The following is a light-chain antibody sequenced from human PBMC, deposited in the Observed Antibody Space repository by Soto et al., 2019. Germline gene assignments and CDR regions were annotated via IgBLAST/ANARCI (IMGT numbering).Light chain of an antibody. V-gene: IGLV2-14*01. J-gene: IGLJ1*01. Sequence: QSALTQPASVSGSPGQSITISCTGTSSDVGGYNYVSWYQQHPGKAPKLMIYEVSNRPSGVSNRFSGSKSGNTASLIISGLQAEYEADYYCSSFTSSSSYVFGSGTKVTVL. CDR3: SSFTSSSSYV. CDR2: EVS. CDR1: SSDVGGYNY.